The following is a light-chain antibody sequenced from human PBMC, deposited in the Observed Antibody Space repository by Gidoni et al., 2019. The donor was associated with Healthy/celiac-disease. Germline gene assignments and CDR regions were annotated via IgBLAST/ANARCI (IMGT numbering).Light chain of an antibody. V-gene: IGKV1-5*01. J-gene: IGKJ1*01. CDR3: QQYNSYSPWT. CDR1: QSISSW. Sequence: DIQMTQSPSTLSAYVGDRVTITCRASQSISSWLAWYQQKPGKAPKLLIYDASSLESGVPSRFSGSGSGTEFTLTISSLQPDDSATYYCQQYNSYSPWTFGQGTKVEIK. CDR2: DAS.